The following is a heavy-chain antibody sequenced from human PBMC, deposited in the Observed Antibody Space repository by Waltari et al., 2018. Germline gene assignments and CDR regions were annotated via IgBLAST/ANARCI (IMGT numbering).Heavy chain of an antibody. CDR2: IGGTGGCT. D-gene: IGHD4-17*01. CDR3: AKTPAMTTVTLFDY. V-gene: IGHV3-23*01. CDR1: GFTFASYA. Sequence: EVQLLESGGDLVQPGGSLRLSCTASGFTFASYALHWVRKTPGKGLEWVSGIGGTGGCTYYADSVKGKCTSSRDNAKNTLYLQMSSLRAEDTAMYYCAKTPAMTTVTLFDYWGQGTLVTVSS. J-gene: IGHJ4*02.